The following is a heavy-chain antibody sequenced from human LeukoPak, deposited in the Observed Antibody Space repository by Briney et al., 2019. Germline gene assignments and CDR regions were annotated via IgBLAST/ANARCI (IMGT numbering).Heavy chain of an antibody. Sequence: SETLSLTRAVSGGSISSYYWSWIRQPPGKGLEWSGYISYSGSTHYNPSLKSRVNISVDPSKNQSSLKLSSVTAADTAVNYFARGVPYYYDSSGYYAGYYFDYWGQGTLVTVSS. D-gene: IGHD3-22*01. CDR1: GGSISSYY. CDR3: ARGVPYYYDSSGYYAGYYFDY. J-gene: IGHJ4*02. CDR2: ISYSGST. V-gene: IGHV4-59*01.